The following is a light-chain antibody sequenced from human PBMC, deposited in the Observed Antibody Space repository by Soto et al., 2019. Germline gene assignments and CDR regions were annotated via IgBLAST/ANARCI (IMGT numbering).Light chain of an antibody. Sequence: DIQMTQSPSSLSASVGDRVTITCRASQSISSYLNWYQQKQGKAPKLLIYAASSLQSGVPSRFSGSGSGTDFTLTISSLQPEDFATYYCQPSYSTPITFGQGTRLEIK. V-gene: IGKV1-39*01. CDR1: QSISSY. CDR2: AAS. CDR3: QPSYSTPIT. J-gene: IGKJ5*01.